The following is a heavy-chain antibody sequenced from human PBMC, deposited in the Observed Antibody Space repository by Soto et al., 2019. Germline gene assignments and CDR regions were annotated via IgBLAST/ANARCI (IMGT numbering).Heavy chain of an antibody. CDR2: IWYDGSNK. D-gene: IGHD3-10*01. Sequence: QVQLVESGGGVVQPGRSLRLSCAASGFTFSSYGMHWVRQAPGKGLEWVAVIWYDGSNKYYADSVKGRFTISRDNSKNTLYLQMNSRRAEDTAVYYCARGGSGSYPLPMDVWGQGTTVTVSS. CDR3: ARGGSGSYPLPMDV. V-gene: IGHV3-33*01. CDR1: GFTFSSYG. J-gene: IGHJ6*02.